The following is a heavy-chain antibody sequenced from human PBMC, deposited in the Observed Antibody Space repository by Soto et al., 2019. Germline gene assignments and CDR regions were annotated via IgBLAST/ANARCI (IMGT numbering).Heavy chain of an antibody. CDR3: ARLVSILQRIDA. CDR2: FFRRAADV. Sequence: PGQSLQISCQTSGYTFTNYGIGFERQMLGGGLGCRELFFRRAADVRYSPSFEGQVTISADRSTATAFLQWRSLEASDSALYFCARLVSILQRIDAWGQGTPVTVAS. CDR1: GYTFTNYG. J-gene: IGHJ5*02. V-gene: IGHV5-51*01. D-gene: IGHD4-4*01.